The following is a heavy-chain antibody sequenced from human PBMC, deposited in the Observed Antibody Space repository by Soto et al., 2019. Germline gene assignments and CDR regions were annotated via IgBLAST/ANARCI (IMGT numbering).Heavy chain of an antibody. V-gene: IGHV3-66*01. CDR2: IYSGGST. CDR1: GFTVSSNY. CDR3: ARAGSNCSGGSCYLVY. D-gene: IGHD2-15*01. J-gene: IGHJ4*02. Sequence: GGSLRLSCAASGFTVSSNYMSWVRQAPGKGLEWVSVIYSGGSTYYADSVKGRFTISRDNSKNTLYLQMNSLRAEDTAVYYCARAGSNCSGGSCYLVYWGQGTLVTVSS.